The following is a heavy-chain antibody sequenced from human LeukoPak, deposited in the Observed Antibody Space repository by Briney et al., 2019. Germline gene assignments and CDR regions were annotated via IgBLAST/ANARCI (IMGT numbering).Heavy chain of an antibody. Sequence: GESLKFSCKGPGYSFTSYWIGWVRQMPGKGLEWMGIIYPGDSDTRYSPSFQGQVTISADKSISTAYLQWSSLKASDTAMYYCARHFADYGDYVGFDYWGQGALVTVSS. CDR3: ARHFADYGDYVGFDY. V-gene: IGHV5-51*01. J-gene: IGHJ4*02. CDR1: GYSFTSYW. D-gene: IGHD4-17*01. CDR2: IYPGDSDT.